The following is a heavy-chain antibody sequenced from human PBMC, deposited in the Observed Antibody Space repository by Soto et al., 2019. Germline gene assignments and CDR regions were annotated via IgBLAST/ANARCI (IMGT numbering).Heavy chain of an antibody. CDR3: ARGRLGYSSSWEWFDP. CDR2: IIPIFGTA. V-gene: IGHV1-69*01. CDR1: GGTFSSYA. J-gene: IGHJ5*02. Sequence: QVQLVQSGAEVKKPGSLVKVSCKASGGTFSSYAISWVRQAPGQGLEWMGGIIPIFGTANYAQKFQGRVTITADESTSTAYMELSSLRSEDTAVYYCARGRLGYSSSWEWFDPWGQGTLVTVSS. D-gene: IGHD6-13*01.